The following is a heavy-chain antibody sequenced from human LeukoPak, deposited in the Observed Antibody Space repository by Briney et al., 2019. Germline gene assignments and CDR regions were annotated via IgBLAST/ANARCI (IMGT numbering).Heavy chain of an antibody. D-gene: IGHD3-22*01. J-gene: IGHJ3*02. CDR3: ARGPYSYDSSGAFDI. V-gene: IGHV4-34*01. Sequence: SETLSLTCAVYGGSFSGYYWSWIRQPPGKGLEWIGEINHSGSTNYNPSLKSRVTISVDTSQNQFSLKLSSVTAADTAVYFCARGPYSYDSSGAFDIWGQGTMVTVSS. CDR2: INHSGST. CDR1: GGSFSGYY.